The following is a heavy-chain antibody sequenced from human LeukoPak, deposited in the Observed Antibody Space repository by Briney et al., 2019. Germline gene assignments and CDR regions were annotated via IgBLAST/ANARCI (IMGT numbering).Heavy chain of an antibody. CDR3: ARGRGYCSSTSCPRAFDI. J-gene: IGHJ3*02. V-gene: IGHV1-18*01. D-gene: IGHD2-2*01. Sequence: ASVKVSFKASGYTFTIYGISWVRQAPGQGLEWMGWISAYNGNTIYAQKLQGRVTMTTDTSTSTAYMELRCLRSDGTAVYYCARGRGYCSSTSCPRAFDIWGQGTMVTVSS. CDR1: GYTFTIYG. CDR2: ISAYNGNT.